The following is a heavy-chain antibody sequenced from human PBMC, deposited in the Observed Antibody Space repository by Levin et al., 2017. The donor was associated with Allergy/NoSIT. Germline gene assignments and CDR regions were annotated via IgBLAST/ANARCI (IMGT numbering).Heavy chain of an antibody. CDR3: ARDLMGATCYDY. D-gene: IGHD2-2*01. V-gene: IGHV4-59*01. CDR1: GGSISSYY. CDR2: IYYSGST. J-gene: IGHJ4*02. Sequence: SQTLSLTCTVSGGSISSYYWTWIRQPPGKGLEWIGYIYYSGSTNYNPSLKSRVTISVDTSNNQFSLKLSSVTAADTAVYYCARDLMGATCYDYWGQGTLVTVSS.